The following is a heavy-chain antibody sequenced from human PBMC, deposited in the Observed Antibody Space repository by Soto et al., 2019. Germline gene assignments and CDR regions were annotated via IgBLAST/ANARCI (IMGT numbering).Heavy chain of an antibody. Sequence: ASVKVSCKASGGTFSSYAISWVRQAPGQGLEWMGGIIPIFGTANYAQKFQGRVTITADESTSTAYMELSSLRSEDTAVYYCASKVDGDYYDSSGYQYVDYWGQGTLVTVSS. CDR2: IIPIFGTA. V-gene: IGHV1-69*13. CDR3: ASKVDGDYYDSSGYQYVDY. D-gene: IGHD3-22*01. CDR1: GGTFSSYA. J-gene: IGHJ4*02.